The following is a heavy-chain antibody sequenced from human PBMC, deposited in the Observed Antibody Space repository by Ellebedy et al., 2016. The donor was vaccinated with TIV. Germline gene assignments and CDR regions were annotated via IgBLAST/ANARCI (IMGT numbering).Heavy chain of an antibody. V-gene: IGHV1-18*04. J-gene: IGHJ4*02. CDR3: ARDHGTKSVDY. Sequence: AASVKVSCKASGYPFSSYGMRWVRQAPGRGLEWMGWISGNGENKNYEQKFQGRVTMTADTTTSTIYMELRSLRSDDPAVYFCARDHGTKSVDYWGQGTLVTVSS. CDR2: ISGNGENK. CDR1: GYPFSSYG.